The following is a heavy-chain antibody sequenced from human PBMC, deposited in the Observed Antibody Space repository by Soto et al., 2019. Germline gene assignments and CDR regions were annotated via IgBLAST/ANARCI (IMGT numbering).Heavy chain of an antibody. CDR2: ISGSGDNT. J-gene: IGHJ4*02. D-gene: IGHD3-22*01. CDR1: GFTFSSYP. Sequence: GGSLRLSCAASGFTFSSYPMTWVRQAPGKGLEWVSAISGSGDNTYYADSVKGRFTISRDNSKKTLYLQMNSLRPEDTALYYCAKDEYYYSRSGYYIFDSWGQGTLVTVSS. CDR3: AKDEYYYSRSGYYIFDS. V-gene: IGHV3-23*01.